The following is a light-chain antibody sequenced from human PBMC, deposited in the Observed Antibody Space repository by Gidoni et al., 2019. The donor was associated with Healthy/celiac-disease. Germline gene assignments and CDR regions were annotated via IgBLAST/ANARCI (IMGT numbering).Light chain of an antibody. CDR3: QQSYSTPWT. V-gene: IGKV1-39*01. Sequence: DIQMTQSPSFLSASVGDRVTITYLASKRISSYLNWYQQKPGKAPKLLIYAASSLQSGVPSRFSGSGSGTDCTLTSSSLQPEDFATYYCQQSYSTPWTFGQGTKVEIK. J-gene: IGKJ1*01. CDR1: KRISSY. CDR2: AAS.